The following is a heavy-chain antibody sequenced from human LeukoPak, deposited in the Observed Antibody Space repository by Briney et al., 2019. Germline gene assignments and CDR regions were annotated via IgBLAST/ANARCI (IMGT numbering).Heavy chain of an antibody. CDR2: INHSGST. D-gene: IGHD3-16*01. Sequence: SETLSLTCAVYGGSFSRYYWSWIRQPPGKWLEWIGEINHSGSTNYNPSLKSRVTISVDTSKNQFSLKLSSVTAADTAVYYCARSSTLGNYWGQGTLVTVSS. CDR3: ARSSTLGNY. CDR1: GGSFSRYY. V-gene: IGHV4-34*01. J-gene: IGHJ4*02.